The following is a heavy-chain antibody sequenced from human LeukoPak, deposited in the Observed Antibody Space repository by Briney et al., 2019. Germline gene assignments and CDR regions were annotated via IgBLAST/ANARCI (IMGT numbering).Heavy chain of an antibody. J-gene: IGHJ4*02. D-gene: IGHD2-21*01. CDR1: GFTFSSYS. CDR3: ARDRSPAPYCGGDCYFN. V-gene: IGHV3-48*01. CDR2: ISSSSSTI. Sequence: GGSLRLSCAASGFTFSSYSMNWVRQAPGKGLEWVSYISSSSSTIYYADSVKGRFTISRDNAKNSLYLQMNSLRAEDTAVYYCARDRSPAPYCGGDCYFNGGQETLVTVSS.